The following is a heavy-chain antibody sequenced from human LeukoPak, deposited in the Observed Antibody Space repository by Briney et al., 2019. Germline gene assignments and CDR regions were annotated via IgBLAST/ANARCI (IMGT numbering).Heavy chain of an antibody. J-gene: IGHJ2*01. V-gene: IGHV4-30-4*01. CDR2: IYYSGST. CDR1: GGSISSGDYY. Sequence: SQTLSLTCTVSGGSISSGDYYWRWIRQPPGKGLEWIGYIYYSGSTYYNPSLKSRVTISVDTSKNQFSLKLSSVTAADTAVYYCARASGGNSYWYFDLWGRGTLVTVSS. CDR3: ARASGGNSYWYFDL. D-gene: IGHD4-23*01.